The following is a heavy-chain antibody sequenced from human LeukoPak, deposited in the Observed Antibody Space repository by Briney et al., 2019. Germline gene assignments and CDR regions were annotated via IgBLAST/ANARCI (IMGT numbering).Heavy chain of an antibody. CDR3: ARDLGWYYYGSGPPVGVLDP. Sequence: GGSLRLSCAASGFTFSSYGMHWVRQAPGKGLEWVAVISYDGSNKYYADSVKGRFTISRDNSKNTLYLQMNSLRAEDTAVYYCARDLGWYYYGSGPPVGVLDPWGQGTLVTVSS. CDR1: GFTFSSYG. D-gene: IGHD3-10*01. V-gene: IGHV3-30*19. CDR2: ISYDGSNK. J-gene: IGHJ5*02.